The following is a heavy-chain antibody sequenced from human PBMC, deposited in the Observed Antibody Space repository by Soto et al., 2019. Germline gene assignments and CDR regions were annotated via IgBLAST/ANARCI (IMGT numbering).Heavy chain of an antibody. D-gene: IGHD2-2*01. J-gene: IGHJ3*02. CDR3: AGYQLLWSNAFDI. CDR1: GYTLTSYG. Sequence: APVKVSCKASGYTLTSYGISWVRQAPGQGLEWMGWISAYNGNTNYAQKLQGRVTMTTDTSTSTAYMELRSLRSDDTAVYYCAGYQLLWSNAFDIWGQGTMVTVSS. CDR2: ISAYNGNT. V-gene: IGHV1-18*01.